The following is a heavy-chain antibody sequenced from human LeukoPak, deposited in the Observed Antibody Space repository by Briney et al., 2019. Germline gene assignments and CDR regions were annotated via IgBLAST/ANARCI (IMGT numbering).Heavy chain of an antibody. V-gene: IGHV5-51*01. Sequence: PGESLKISCKGSGYSFTSYWIGWVRQMPGKGLEWMGIIYPGDSDTRYSPSFQGQVTISADKSISTAYLQWSSLKASDTAMYYCARRGIAASPGPYTWFDPWGQGTLVTVSS. D-gene: IGHD6-13*01. J-gene: IGHJ5*02. CDR3: ARRGIAASPGPYTWFDP. CDR1: GYSFTSYW. CDR2: IYPGDSDT.